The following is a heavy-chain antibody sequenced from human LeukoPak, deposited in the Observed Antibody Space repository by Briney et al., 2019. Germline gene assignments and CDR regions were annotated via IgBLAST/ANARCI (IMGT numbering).Heavy chain of an antibody. V-gene: IGHV3-66*01. CDR3: ARDVKGAATAFDI. CDR2: IYSGGST. D-gene: IGHD1-26*01. CDR1: GFTVSSSY. J-gene: IGHJ3*02. Sequence: GGSLRLSCAASGFTVSSSYMSWVRQAPGKGLEWVSVIYSGGSTYYADSVKGRFTISRDNSKNTLYLQMNSLRAEDTAVYYCARDVKGAATAFDIWGQGTMVTVSS.